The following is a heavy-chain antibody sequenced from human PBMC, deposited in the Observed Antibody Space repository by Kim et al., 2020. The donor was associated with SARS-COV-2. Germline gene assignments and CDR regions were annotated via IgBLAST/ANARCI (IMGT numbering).Heavy chain of an antibody. CDR2: ISSSGGTT. J-gene: IGHJ4*02. CDR3: AREWEVGGYDH. CDR1: GFTFSSYA. Sequence: GGSLRLSCAASGFTFSSYAMNWVRQAPGKGLEWVSCISSSGGTTYYVDSVKGRFTISRDNSKNTLYLQMNNLRAEDTAVYYCAREWEVGGYDHWGQGTLV. D-gene: IGHD3-22*01. V-gene: IGHV3-23*01.